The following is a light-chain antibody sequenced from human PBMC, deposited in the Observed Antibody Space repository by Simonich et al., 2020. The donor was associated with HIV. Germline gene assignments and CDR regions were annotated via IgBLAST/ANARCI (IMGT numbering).Light chain of an antibody. Sequence: EIVMTPSPATLSVSLGERATLSCRASQRVSSNLAWYQQKPGQAPRLLIYGASTRATGIPARFSGSGSGTKFILTISSMQSEDFAVYYCQQYNLGLTFGGGTKVEIK. CDR1: QRVSSN. J-gene: IGKJ4*01. V-gene: IGKV3-15*01. CDR2: GAS. CDR3: QQYNLGLT.